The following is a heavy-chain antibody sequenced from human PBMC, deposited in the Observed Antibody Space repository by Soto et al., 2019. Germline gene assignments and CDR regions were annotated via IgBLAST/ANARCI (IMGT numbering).Heavy chain of an antibody. J-gene: IGHJ6*02. Sequence: QVQVVQSGAEVREPGASVKVSCKASGYTFSTYAIHWVRQAPGQRLEWMGWIDADNDNTKYSQKFQGRVTITRDTXXRTVYMELSSLRSEDTAVYYCAKSLGRTYYYGMDVWDQGTTVTVSS. V-gene: IGHV1-3*01. CDR2: IDADNDNT. D-gene: IGHD3-16*01. CDR3: AKSLGRTYYYGMDV. CDR1: GYTFSTYA.